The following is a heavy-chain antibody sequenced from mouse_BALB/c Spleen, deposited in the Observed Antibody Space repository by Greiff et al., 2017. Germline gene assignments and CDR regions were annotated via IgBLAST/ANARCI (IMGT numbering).Heavy chain of an antibody. J-gene: IGHJ3*01. D-gene: IGHD2-10*01. CDR1: GYTFTSYT. V-gene: IGHV1-4*01. CDR2: INPSSGYT. CDR3: ARSLLRGSWFAY. Sequence: VQLVESGAELARPGASVKMSCKASGYTFTSYTMHWVKQRPGQGLEWIGYINPSSGYTNYNQKFKDKATLTADKSSSTAYMQLSSLTSEDSAVYYCARSLLRGSWFAYWGQGTLVTVSA.